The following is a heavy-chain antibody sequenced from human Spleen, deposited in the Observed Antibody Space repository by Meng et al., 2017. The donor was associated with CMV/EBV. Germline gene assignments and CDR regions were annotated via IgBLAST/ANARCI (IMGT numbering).Heavy chain of an antibody. CDR1: GFSFSDFG. Sequence: ASGFSFSDFGMHWVRQAPGKGLQWVAFIRYDGTKEYYVDSVKGRFTISRDNSKNTVYLQMNSLKGEDAAVYYCAKQYLTVTYGMDVWGQGTTVTVSS. CDR3: AKQYLTVTYGMDV. CDR2: IRYDGTKE. V-gene: IGHV3-30*02. D-gene: IGHD4-17*01. J-gene: IGHJ6*02.